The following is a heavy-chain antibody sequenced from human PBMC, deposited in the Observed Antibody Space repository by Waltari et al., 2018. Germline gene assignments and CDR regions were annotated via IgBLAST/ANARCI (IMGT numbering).Heavy chain of an antibody. CDR2: IYYTGST. CDR3: ARGGFDADFWPYYGMDV. Sequence: QVQLQESGPGLVKPSETLSLTCTVSGGSISSYYWNWIRQPPGKGLEWIGYIYYTGSTNLNPTLKSRITISVDTSKNQFFLKLSSGTAADTAVYYCARGGFDADFWPYYGMDVWGQGTTVTVSS. CDR1: GGSISSYY. J-gene: IGHJ6*02. D-gene: IGHD3-3*01. V-gene: IGHV4-59*01.